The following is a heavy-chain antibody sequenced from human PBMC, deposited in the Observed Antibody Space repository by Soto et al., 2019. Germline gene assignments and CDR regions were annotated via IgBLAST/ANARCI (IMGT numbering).Heavy chain of an antibody. V-gene: IGHV1-69*13. D-gene: IGHD3-22*01. Sequence: SVKVSCKDSGGTFSSYAISWVRQAPGQGLEWMGGIIPIFGTANYAQKFQGRVTITADESTSTAYMELSSLRSEDTAVYYCARAKGYYYDSSGSGAFDIWGQGTMVTISS. CDR1: GGTFSSYA. CDR3: ARAKGYYYDSSGSGAFDI. CDR2: IIPIFGTA. J-gene: IGHJ3*02.